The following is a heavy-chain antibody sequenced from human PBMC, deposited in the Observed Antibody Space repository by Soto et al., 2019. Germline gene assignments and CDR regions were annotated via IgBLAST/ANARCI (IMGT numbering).Heavy chain of an antibody. V-gene: IGHV3-15*01. D-gene: IGHD3-16*02. CDR3: TTAFIGIVLEHELDY. CDR1: GFTFSDAW. J-gene: IGHJ4*02. CDR2: IRSKTDGGTT. Sequence: GGSLRLSCAASGFTFSDAWMSWVRQAPGKGLEWVGRIRSKTDGGTTDYAAPVKGRFTISRDDSKNTLYLQMNRLKTEDTAVYYRTTAFIGIVLEHELDYWGQGTLVTVSS.